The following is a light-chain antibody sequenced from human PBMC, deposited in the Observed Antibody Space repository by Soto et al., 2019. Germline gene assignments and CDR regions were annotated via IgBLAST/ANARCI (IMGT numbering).Light chain of an antibody. CDR3: QQFSSYPPT. V-gene: IGKV3-20*01. J-gene: IGKJ4*01. Sequence: EYGLTQSPCTLSLSPGERATLSCRVSQTVRNNYLAWYQQKPGQAPRLLIYDASSRATGIPDRFSGGGSGTDFTLTISRLEPEDFAVYYCQQFSSYPPTFGGGTKVDIK. CDR2: DAS. CDR1: QTVRNNY.